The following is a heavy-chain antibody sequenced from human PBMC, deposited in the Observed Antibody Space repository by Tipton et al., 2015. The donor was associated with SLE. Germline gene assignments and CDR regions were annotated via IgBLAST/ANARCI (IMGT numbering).Heavy chain of an antibody. CDR3: ARDPSY. Sequence: TLSLTCTVSGGSISSSSYYWGWIRQPPGKGLEWIGHIYYSGSTNYNPSLKSRVTISVDTSKNQFSLKLSSVTAADTAVYYCARDPSYWGQGTLVTVSS. CDR2: IYYSGST. CDR1: GGSISSSSYY. V-gene: IGHV4-61*01. J-gene: IGHJ4*02.